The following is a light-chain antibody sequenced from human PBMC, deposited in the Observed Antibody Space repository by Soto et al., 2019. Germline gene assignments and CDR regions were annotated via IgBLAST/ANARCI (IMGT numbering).Light chain of an antibody. V-gene: IGKV1-39*01. J-gene: IGKJ5*01. CDR1: QNINSY. Sequence: EIQMTKSPFSLSASVGDRVAITCRARQNINSYLNWYQQKPGKAPKLLIYAASSLQSGVPSRFSGSGSGTDFTLTVSSLQPEDFATYYCHQSYDIPTFGQGTRLEIK. CDR2: AAS. CDR3: HQSYDIPT.